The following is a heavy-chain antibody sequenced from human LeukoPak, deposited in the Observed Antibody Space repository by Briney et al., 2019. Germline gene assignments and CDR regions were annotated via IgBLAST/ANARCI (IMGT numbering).Heavy chain of an antibody. Sequence: GGSLRLSSSASGFTFISYWMHWVRQAPGKGLVWVSRVKYDGSTTTYADSVKGRFTISRDNAKNILYLQMNSLRAEDTAVYYCARDLDWLLFDYWGQGTLVSVSS. CDR1: GFTFISYW. CDR2: VKYDGSTT. D-gene: IGHD3-9*01. CDR3: ARDLDWLLFDY. V-gene: IGHV3-74*01. J-gene: IGHJ4*02.